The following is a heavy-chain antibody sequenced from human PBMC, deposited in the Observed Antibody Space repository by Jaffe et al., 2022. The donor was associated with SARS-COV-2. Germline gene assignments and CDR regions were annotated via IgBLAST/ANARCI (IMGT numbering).Heavy chain of an antibody. CDR2: FYYSGST. V-gene: IGHV4-39*01. J-gene: IGHJ6*03. Sequence: QLQLQESGPGLVKPSETLSLTCTVSGGSITNTAYYWGWIRQPPGKGLEWIGSFYYSGSTYYNPSLESRVTISVDTSRNQFSLKLYSVTAADTAIYYCARHPYYGSPFYYYMDVWGQGTTVTVSS. CDR1: GGSITNTAYY. D-gene: IGHD3-10*01. CDR3: ARHPYYGSPFYYYMDV.